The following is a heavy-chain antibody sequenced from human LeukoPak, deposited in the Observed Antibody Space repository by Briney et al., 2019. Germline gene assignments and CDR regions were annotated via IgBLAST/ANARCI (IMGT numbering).Heavy chain of an antibody. J-gene: IGHJ6*03. D-gene: IGHD1-26*01. CDR2: INPNSGGT. V-gene: IGHV1-2*02. CDR1: AYTFTGYY. Sequence: ASVKVSCKASAYTFTGYYMHWVRQAPGQGLEWMGWINPNSGGTNYAQKFQGRVTMTRDTSISTAYMELSRLRSDDTAVYYCARGGWELRYYYYYMDVWGKGTTVTVSS. CDR3: ARGGWELRYYYYYMDV.